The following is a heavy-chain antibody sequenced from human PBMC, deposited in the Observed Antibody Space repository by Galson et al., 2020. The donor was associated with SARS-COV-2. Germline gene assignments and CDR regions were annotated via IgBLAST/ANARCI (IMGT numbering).Heavy chain of an antibody. CDR3: ARGHSSSWSTFDY. J-gene: IGHJ4*02. D-gene: IGHD6-13*01. CDR2: INPNSGGT. V-gene: IGHV1-2*02. CDR1: GYTFTSYD. Sequence: ASVKVSCKASGYTFTSYDINWVRQAPGQGLEWMGWINPNSGGTNYAQKFQGRVTMTRDTSISTAYMELSRLRSDDTAVYYCARGHSSSWSTFDYWGQGTLVTVSS.